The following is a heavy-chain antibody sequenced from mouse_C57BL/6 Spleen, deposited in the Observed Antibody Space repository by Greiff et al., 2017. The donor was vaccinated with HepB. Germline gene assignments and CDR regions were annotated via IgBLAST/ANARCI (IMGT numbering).Heavy chain of an antibody. J-gene: IGHJ3*01. CDR1: GFNIKDYY. Sequence: DVHLVESGAELVKPGASVKLSCTASGFNIKDYYMHWVKQRTEQGLEWIGRIDPEDGETKYAPKFQGKATITADTSSNTAYLQLSSLTSEDTAVYYCARVTTGEWFAYWGQGTLVTVSA. V-gene: IGHV14-2*01. CDR3: ARVTTGEWFAY. CDR2: IDPEDGET. D-gene: IGHD2-1*01.